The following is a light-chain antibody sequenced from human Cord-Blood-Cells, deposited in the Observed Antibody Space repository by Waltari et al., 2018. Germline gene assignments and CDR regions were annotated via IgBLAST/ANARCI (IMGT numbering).Light chain of an antibody. CDR2: DVS. J-gene: IGLJ2*01. CDR1: RSDVGGYNY. Sequence: QPALTQPASVSGSPGQSLTISCTGTRSDVGGYNYVSWYQQHPGKAPKLMIYDVSNRPSGVSNRFSGSKSGNTASLTISGLQAEDEADYYCSSYTSSSTPVVFGGGTKLTVL. V-gene: IGLV2-14*01. CDR3: SSYTSSSTPVV.